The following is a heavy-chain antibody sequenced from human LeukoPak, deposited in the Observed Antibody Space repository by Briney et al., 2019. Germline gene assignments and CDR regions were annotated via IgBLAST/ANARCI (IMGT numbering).Heavy chain of an antibody. D-gene: IGHD2/OR15-2a*01. Sequence: SETLSLTCAVYGGSFSGYYWSWIRQPPGKGLEWIGEINHSGSTNYNPSLKSRVTISVDTSKNQFSLKVNSVTAADTAVYYCASISIIHPLGGYYYMDVWGKGTTVTIS. J-gene: IGHJ6*03. CDR1: GGSFSGYY. CDR3: ASISIIHPLGGYYYMDV. V-gene: IGHV4-34*01. CDR2: INHSGST.